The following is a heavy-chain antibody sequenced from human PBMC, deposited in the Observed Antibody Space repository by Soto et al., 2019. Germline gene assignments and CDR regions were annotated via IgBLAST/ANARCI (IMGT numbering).Heavy chain of an antibody. CDR1: GFTFTNYW. J-gene: IGHJ3*02. CDR3: ARSRQNWNDPRTAFDI. Sequence: EVQLVESGGGLVQPGGSLRLSCAASGFTFTNYWMSWVRQAPGKGLEWVANIKQGGSEEYYVDSVKGRFTISRDNAKSSLYLQLNSLRAEDTAVYYCARSRQNWNDPRTAFDIWGQGSMVTVSS. CDR2: IKQGGSEE. V-gene: IGHV3-7*03. D-gene: IGHD1-1*01.